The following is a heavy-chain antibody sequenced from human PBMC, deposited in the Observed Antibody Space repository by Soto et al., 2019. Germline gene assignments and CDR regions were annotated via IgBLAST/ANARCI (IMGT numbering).Heavy chain of an antibody. Sequence: ASVKVSCKASGYTFTSYDINWVRQATGQGLEWMGWMNPNSGNTGYAQKFQGRVTMTRNTSISTAYMELSSLRPEDTAVYYCARGSDDFWSGSYYDPWGQGTLVTVSS. D-gene: IGHD3-3*01. V-gene: IGHV1-8*01. CDR3: ARGSDDFWSGSYYDP. CDR1: GYTFTSYD. CDR2: MNPNSGNT. J-gene: IGHJ5*02.